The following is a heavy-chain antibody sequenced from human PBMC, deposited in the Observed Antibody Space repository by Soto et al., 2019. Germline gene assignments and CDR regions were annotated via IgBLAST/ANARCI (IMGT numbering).Heavy chain of an antibody. V-gene: IGHV1-3*01. CDR1: GYTFTSYA. CDR2: INAGNGNT. D-gene: IGHD3-10*01. J-gene: IGHJ6*02. Sequence: ASVKVSCKASGYTFTSYAMHWVRQAPGQRLEWMGWINAGNGNTKYSQKFQGRVTITRDTSASTAYMELSSLRSEDTAVYYCARGDYYGSGRSAYYCYYDLDFWGQGTTVTVSS. CDR3: ARGDYYGSGRSAYYCYYDLDF.